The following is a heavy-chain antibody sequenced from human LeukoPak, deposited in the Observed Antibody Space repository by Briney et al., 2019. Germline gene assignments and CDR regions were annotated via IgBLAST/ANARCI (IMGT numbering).Heavy chain of an antibody. CDR1: GYSVSLNY. V-gene: IGHV3-66*01. CDR3: ATIAPAGISTIY. CDR2: IYSGGDT. D-gene: IGHD6-13*01. Sequence: PGGSLRLSCTASGYSVSLNYMSWVRQAPGKALEWVSVIYSGGDTDYAGSAQGRFTISRDNVQNIVFLEMNSLRVEDTAVYYCATIAPAGISTIYWGQGALVTVSS. J-gene: IGHJ4*02.